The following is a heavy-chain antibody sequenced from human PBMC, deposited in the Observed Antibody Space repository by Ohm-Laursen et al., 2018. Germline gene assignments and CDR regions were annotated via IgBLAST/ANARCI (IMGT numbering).Heavy chain of an antibody. CDR3: ARGGYSFWEH. Sequence: GSLRLSCTASGFTLSSYEMNWVRQAPGKGLEWVSYISSSGSTIYYADSVKGRFTISRDNAKNSLYLQMNSLRAEDTAVYYCARGGYSFWEHWGQGTLVTVSS. CDR1: GFTLSSYE. CDR2: ISSSGSTI. D-gene: IGHD5-12*01. J-gene: IGHJ4*02. V-gene: IGHV3-48*03.